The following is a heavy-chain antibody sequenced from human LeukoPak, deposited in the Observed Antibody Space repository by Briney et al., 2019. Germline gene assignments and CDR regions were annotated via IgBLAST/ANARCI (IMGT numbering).Heavy chain of an antibody. CDR3: VKDIQLST. V-gene: IGHV3-74*01. CDR2: IHSDGST. Sequence: GGSLRLSCAVSGFTLSSYLMHWVRQTPGKGLVWVSRIHSDGSTSYADSVKGRFTISRDDAKNTLYLQMNSLRVEDTAIYYCVKDIQLSTWGLGTMVTVSS. D-gene: IGHD5-24*01. J-gene: IGHJ3*01. CDR1: GFTLSSYL.